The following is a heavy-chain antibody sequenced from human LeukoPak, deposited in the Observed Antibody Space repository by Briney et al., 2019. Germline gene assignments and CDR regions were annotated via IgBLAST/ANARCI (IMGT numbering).Heavy chain of an antibody. V-gene: IGHV3-21*01. J-gene: IGHJ1*01. CDR1: GFTFSSYS. Sequence: TGGSLRLSCAASGFTFSSYSMNWVRQAPGKGLEWVSSISSSSSYIYYADSVKGRFTISRDNAKNSLYLQMNSLRAEDTAVYYCARDLEQLGGHWGQGTLVTVSS. CDR2: ISSSSSYI. CDR3: ARDLEQLGGH. D-gene: IGHD6-6*01.